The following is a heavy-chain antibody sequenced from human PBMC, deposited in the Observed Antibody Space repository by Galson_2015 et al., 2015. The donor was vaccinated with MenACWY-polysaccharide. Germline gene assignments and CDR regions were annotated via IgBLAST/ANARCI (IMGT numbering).Heavy chain of an antibody. V-gene: IGHV1-18*01. CDR1: GYTFTDFG. CDR3: TRNLWYIIVSGIFFDY. J-gene: IGHJ4*02. CDR2: ISAYNGNR. Sequence: SMKVSCKASGYTFTDFGISWVRQAPGQGLEWMGWISAYNGNRNSAQNFQDRVTMPTDTSTSAAYMELRSLRSDDRLVYYCTRNLWYIIVSGIFFDYWGQGTLVTVSS. D-gene: IGHD5/OR15-5a*01.